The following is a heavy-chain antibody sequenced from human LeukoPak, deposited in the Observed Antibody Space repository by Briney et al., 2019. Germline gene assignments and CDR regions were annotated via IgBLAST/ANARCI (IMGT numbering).Heavy chain of an antibody. Sequence: ASVKVSCEASGYTFTTYGIGCARQAPGQGLEWMGWISGYNGNTNYAQKFRGRVTMTRDTSISTAYMELSGLRSDDTAVYYCARDSGLGPTWHPFDHWGQGTPVTVSS. CDR3: ARDSGLGPTWHPFDH. CDR2: ISGYNGNT. J-gene: IGHJ4*02. V-gene: IGHV1-18*01. D-gene: IGHD1-26*01. CDR1: GYTFTTYG.